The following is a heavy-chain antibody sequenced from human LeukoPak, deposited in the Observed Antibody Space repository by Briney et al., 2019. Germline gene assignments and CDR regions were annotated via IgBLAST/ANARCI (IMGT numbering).Heavy chain of an antibody. CDR3: ARGLTVFYY. CDR2: INHSGST. J-gene: IGHJ4*02. Sequence: SEPLSLTCAVYGGSFSGYYWRWTRPPPGKGLEWIGEINHSGSTNYTPSLKTRLPISVDTSKSQFSLKLSSETAADTAVYYWARGLTVFYYWGQGTLVTVSS. V-gene: IGHV4-34*01. D-gene: IGHD4-17*01. CDR1: GGSFSGYY.